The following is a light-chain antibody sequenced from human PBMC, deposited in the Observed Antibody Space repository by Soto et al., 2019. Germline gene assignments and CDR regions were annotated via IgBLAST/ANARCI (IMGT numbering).Light chain of an antibody. V-gene: IGKV1-9*01. CDR2: AAS. J-gene: IGKJ3*01. Sequence: IQLTQSPSSLSASVGDRVTITCRASQGLSSDLAWYQQKPGKAPKLLIYAASTLQSGVPSRFSGSGSGTDFTLTISSLQPEEFATYYCQQLNSYPLFSFGPGTKVDIK. CDR3: QQLNSYPLFS. CDR1: QGLSSD.